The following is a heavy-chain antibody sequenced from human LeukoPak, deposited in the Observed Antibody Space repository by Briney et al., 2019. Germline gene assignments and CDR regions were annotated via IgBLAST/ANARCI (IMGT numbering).Heavy chain of an antibody. J-gene: IGHJ3*02. CDR1: GFTFSSCA. CDR2: ISGGGGKT. Sequence: PGGSLRLSCEASGFTFSSCALSWVRQAPGKGLEWVSAISGGGGKTWYADSVKGRFTISRDNSKNTLYLRMNSLRAEDTALYYCAKDPIVFNSGDYYLGAFNIWGEGAMVTVSS. D-gene: IGHD2-21*02. V-gene: IGHV3-23*01. CDR3: AKDPIVFNSGDYYLGAFNI.